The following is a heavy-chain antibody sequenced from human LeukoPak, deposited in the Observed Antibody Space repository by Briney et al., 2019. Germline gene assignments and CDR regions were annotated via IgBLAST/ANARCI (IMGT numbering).Heavy chain of an antibody. CDR2: IYHSGST. Sequence: PSETLSLTCTVSGYSISSGYYWGWIRQPPGKGLGWIGSIYHSGSTYYNPSLKSRVTISVDTSKNQFSLKLSSVTAADTAVYYCARDRLALYNWFDPWGQGTLVTVSS. CDR1: GYSISSGYY. V-gene: IGHV4-38-2*02. CDR3: ARDRLALYNWFDP. J-gene: IGHJ5*02.